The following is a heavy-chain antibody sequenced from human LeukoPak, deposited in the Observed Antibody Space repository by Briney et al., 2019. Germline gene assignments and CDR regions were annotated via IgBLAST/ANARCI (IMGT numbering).Heavy chain of an antibody. CDR3: AKGAHYDILTGYSEFDY. J-gene: IGHJ4*02. CDR1: GFTFSSYG. CDR2: IRYDVSNK. D-gene: IGHD3-9*01. Sequence: GGSLRLSCAASGFTFSSYGMHWVRQAPGKGLEWVAFIRYDVSNKYYADSVKGRFTISRDSSKNTLYLQMNSLRAEDTAVYYCAKGAHYDILTGYSEFDYWGQGTLVTVSS. V-gene: IGHV3-30*02.